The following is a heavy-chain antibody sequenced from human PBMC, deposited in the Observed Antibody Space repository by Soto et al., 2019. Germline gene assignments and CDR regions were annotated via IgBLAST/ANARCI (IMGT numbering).Heavy chain of an antibody. CDR1: GGSIGNTNW. V-gene: IGHV4-4*02. D-gene: IGHD3-9*01. CDR2: IYHSGST. CDR3: ARAETFYFEWIFNRFDP. J-gene: IGHJ5*02. Sequence: SETLSLTCAVSGGSIGNTNWWTWVRQPPGRGLEWIGEIYHSGSTNYNPSLKSRVTISVDKSKNQFSLKLSPVTAADTAVYYCARAETFYFEWIFNRFDPWGQGILVTVSS.